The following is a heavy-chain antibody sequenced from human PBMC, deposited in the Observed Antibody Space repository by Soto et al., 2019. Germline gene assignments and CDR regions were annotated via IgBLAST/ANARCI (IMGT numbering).Heavy chain of an antibody. Sequence: QVQLVQSGAEVKKPGASVKVSCKASGYTFTSYAMHWVRQAPGQRLEWMGWINAGNGNTKYSQKFQGRVTITRDTSASTAYMELSILRSEDTAVYYCARMGSSGWYKDAFDIWGQGTMVTVSS. CDR3: ARMGSSGWYKDAFDI. CDR2: INAGNGNT. J-gene: IGHJ3*02. V-gene: IGHV1-3*01. CDR1: GYTFTSYA. D-gene: IGHD6-19*01.